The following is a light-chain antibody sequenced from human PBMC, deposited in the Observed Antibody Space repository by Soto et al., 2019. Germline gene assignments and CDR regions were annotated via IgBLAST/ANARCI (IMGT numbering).Light chain of an antibody. Sequence: DVQITQSASSLSASVGDRVTITCRASQSISSYLNWYQQKPGKAPKLLIYAASSLQSGVPSRFSGSGSGTDFTLTISSLQPEDFATYYCQQSYSTPLAFGGGTKVDNK. J-gene: IGKJ4*01. CDR2: AAS. CDR3: QQSYSTPLA. V-gene: IGKV1-39*01. CDR1: QSISSY.